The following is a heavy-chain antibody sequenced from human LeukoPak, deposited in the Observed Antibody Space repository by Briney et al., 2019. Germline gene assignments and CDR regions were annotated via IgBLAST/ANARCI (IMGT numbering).Heavy chain of an antibody. Sequence: GGSLRLSCAASGFTFSSYAMSWVRQAPGKGLEWVSAISGSGGSTYYADSVKGRFTISRGNSKNTLYLQMNSLRAEDTAVYYCAKVKRRLPDAFDIWGQGTMVTVSS. CDR3: AKVKRRLPDAFDI. CDR2: ISGSGGST. D-gene: IGHD6-25*01. V-gene: IGHV3-23*01. CDR1: GFTFSSYA. J-gene: IGHJ3*02.